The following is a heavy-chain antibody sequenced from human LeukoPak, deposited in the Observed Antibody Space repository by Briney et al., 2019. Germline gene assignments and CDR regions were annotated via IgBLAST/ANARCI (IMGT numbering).Heavy chain of an antibody. Sequence: PSETLSLTCTVSGGSITGYYWSWIRQPAGKGLEWIGRIYTSGSTNYNPSLKSRVTMSVDTSKSQFSLKMSSVTAADTAVYYCARAPYYDFWTGYYFDYWGQGTLVTVSS. V-gene: IGHV4-4*07. CDR3: ARAPYYDFWTGYYFDY. J-gene: IGHJ4*02. CDR1: GGSITGYY. CDR2: IYTSGST. D-gene: IGHD3-3*01.